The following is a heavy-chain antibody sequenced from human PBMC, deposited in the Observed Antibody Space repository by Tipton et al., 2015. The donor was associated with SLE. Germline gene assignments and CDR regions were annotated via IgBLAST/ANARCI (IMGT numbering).Heavy chain of an antibody. CDR2: IYYSGST. CDR3: ARGEIVVVIFDY. CDR1: GGSISSGDYY. J-gene: IGHJ4*02. V-gene: IGHV4-30-4*01. Sequence: TLSLTCTISGGSISSGDYYWSWIRQPPGKGLEWIGYIYYSGSTYYNPSLKSRVTISVDTSKNQFSLKLSSVTAADTAVYYCARGEIVVVIFDYWGQGTLVIVSS. D-gene: IGHD3-22*01.